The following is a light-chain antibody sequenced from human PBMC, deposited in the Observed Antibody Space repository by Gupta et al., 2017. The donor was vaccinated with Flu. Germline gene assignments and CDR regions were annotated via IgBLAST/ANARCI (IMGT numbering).Light chain of an antibody. CDR2: KDA. V-gene: IGKV2-30*02. CDR1: QSRGHSDSNTW. Sequence: FPLGQPASISCRSTQSRGHSDSNTWWYWFQQKPGQSPRSLIYKDANREAGVPERCSGSGSGTDFTIKISSVEADDVGDYYCRQRISCPYAFGQGTKVEIE. CDR3: RQRISCPYA. J-gene: IGKJ2*01.